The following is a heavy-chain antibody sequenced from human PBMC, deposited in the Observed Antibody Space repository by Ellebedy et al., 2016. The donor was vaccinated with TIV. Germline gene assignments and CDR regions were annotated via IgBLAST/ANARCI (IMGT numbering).Heavy chain of an antibody. V-gene: IGHV4-59*08. CDR3: ARLTVTSYYYYYGMDV. CDR2: IFDCGST. D-gene: IGHD4-17*01. J-gene: IGHJ6*02. CDR1: GGFISNHY. Sequence: SETLSLTCAVSGGFISNHYWSWIRQPPGKGLEWIGYIFDCGSTNYNPSLKTRVTISVDTSKNQFSLKLSSVTAANTAVYYCARLTVTSYYYYYGMDVWGQGTTVTVSS.